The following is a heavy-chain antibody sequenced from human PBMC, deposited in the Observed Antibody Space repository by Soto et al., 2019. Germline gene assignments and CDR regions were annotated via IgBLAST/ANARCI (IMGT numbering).Heavy chain of an antibody. CDR2: KSYSGST. CDR1: GGSISSGGYY. Sequence: SETLSLTCTVSGGSISSGGYYWNWIRQHPGKGLECIGHKSYSGSTYYNPSLKSRVIISLDPSKNQFSLKLSSVTAADTAVYYCARSLTGDWFDPWGQGTLVTVSS. D-gene: IGHD7-27*01. J-gene: IGHJ5*02. V-gene: IGHV4-31*03. CDR3: ARSLTGDWFDP.